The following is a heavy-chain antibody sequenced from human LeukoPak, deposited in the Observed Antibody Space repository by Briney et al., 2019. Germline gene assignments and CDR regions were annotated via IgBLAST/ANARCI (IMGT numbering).Heavy chain of an antibody. CDR3: ARYQDGATYNDAFDI. CDR2: IKEDGSEK. Sequence: PGGSLRLSCAASGFSFSTYWMTWVRQAPGKGLEWVANIKEDGSEKFYIDSVKGRFTISRDNAKNSLYLQVNNLRAEDTAVYFCARYQDGATYNDAFDIWGQGTMVSVSS. J-gene: IGHJ3*02. V-gene: IGHV3-7*01. D-gene: IGHD4/OR15-4a*01. CDR1: GFSFSTYW.